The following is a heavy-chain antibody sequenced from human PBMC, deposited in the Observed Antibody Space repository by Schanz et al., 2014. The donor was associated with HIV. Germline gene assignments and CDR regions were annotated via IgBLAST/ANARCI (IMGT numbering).Heavy chain of an antibody. V-gene: IGHV3-33*03. CDR1: GFSFNSYG. CDR2: IWYDGTTK. J-gene: IGHJ4*02. D-gene: IGHD3-22*01. Sequence: QVQLVESGGGVVQPGRSLRLSCAASGFSFNSYGMHWVRQAPGKGLEWVAVIWYDGTTKYYGDSVKGRFTISRDKSKNTLYLHMDSVRAEDTAIYYCAKPEYDSSGNSQTHFDYWGQGTLVSVSS. CDR3: AKPEYDSSGNSQTHFDY.